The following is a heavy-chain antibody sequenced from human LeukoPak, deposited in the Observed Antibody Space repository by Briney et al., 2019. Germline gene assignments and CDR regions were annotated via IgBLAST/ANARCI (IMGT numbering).Heavy chain of an antibody. J-gene: IGHJ4*02. D-gene: IGHD2-15*01. CDR2: ISAYNGNT. CDR3: ATLGCSGGSCYSGY. Sequence: ASVKVSCKASGYTFTSYGISWVRQAPGQGLEWMGWISAYNGNTNYAQKLQGRVTMTTDTSTSTAYMELRSLRSDDTAVYYCATLGCSGGSCYSGYWGQGTLVTVSS. CDR1: GYTFTSYG. V-gene: IGHV1-18*01.